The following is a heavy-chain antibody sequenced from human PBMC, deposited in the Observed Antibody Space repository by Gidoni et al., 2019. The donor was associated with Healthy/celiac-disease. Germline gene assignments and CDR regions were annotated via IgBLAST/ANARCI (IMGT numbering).Heavy chain of an antibody. D-gene: IGHD5-12*01. CDR1: GGSFSSYA. Sequence: QVQLLQSGAEVKKPGSSVQVSCKASGGSFSSYAIRWVRQAPGQGLEWMGGIIPIFGTANYAQKFQGRVTITADESTSTAYMELSSLRSEDTAVYYCARGVRDGYNSVIQFDYWGQGTLVTVSS. J-gene: IGHJ4*02. CDR3: ARGVRDGYNSVIQFDY. V-gene: IGHV1-69*01. CDR2: IIPIFGTA.